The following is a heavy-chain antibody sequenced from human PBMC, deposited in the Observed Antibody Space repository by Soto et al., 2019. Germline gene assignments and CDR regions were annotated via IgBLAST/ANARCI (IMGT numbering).Heavy chain of an antibody. CDR3: ARVRVWFGELSGAFDI. CDR2: ISSSGSTI. J-gene: IGHJ3*02. V-gene: IGHV3-48*03. CDR1: GFTFSSYE. Sequence: PGGSLRLSCAASGFTFSSYEMNWVRQAPGKGLEWVSYISSSGSTIYYADSVKGRFTISRDNAKNSLYLQMNSLRAEDTAVYYCARVRVWFGELSGAFDIWGQGTMVTV. D-gene: IGHD3-10*01.